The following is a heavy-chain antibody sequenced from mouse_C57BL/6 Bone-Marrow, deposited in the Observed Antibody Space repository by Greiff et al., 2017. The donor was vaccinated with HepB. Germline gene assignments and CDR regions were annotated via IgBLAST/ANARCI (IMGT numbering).Heavy chain of an antibody. D-gene: IGHD4-1*01. CDR2: INPSSGYT. CDR1: GYTFTSYT. J-gene: IGHJ2*01. CDR3: ASGFSPLGGY. Sequence: VQLQQSGAELARPGASVKMSCKASGYTFTSYTMHWVKQRPGQGLEWIGYINPSSGYTKYNQKFKDKATLTADKSSSTAYMQLSSLTSEDSAVYYCASGFSPLGGYWGQGTTLTVSS. V-gene: IGHV1-4*01.